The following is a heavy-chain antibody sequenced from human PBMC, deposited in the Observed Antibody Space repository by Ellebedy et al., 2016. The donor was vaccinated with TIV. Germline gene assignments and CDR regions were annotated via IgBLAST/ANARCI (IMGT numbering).Heavy chain of an antibody. CDR3: ARGRLWFES. J-gene: IGHJ5*01. CDR1: RFSLANYS. CDR2: ITGSGTYT. Sequence: PGGSLRLSCEASRFSLANYSMSWIRQTPEKGLEWLSHITGSGTYTNYADSVKGRFTVSRDNAKNSVYLHRNRLRVEDTAVYYCARGRLWFESWGQGTLATVSS. V-gene: IGHV3-11*06.